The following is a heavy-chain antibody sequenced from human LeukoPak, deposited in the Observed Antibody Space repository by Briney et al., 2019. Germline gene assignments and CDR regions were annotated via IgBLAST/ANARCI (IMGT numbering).Heavy chain of an antibody. V-gene: IGHV1-8*01. Sequence: ASVKVSCKASGYTFTTYSINWVRQATGQGLEWMGWMNPNSGDSGPAQKFQGRVTMTWNTPISTAYMEVSSLTSDDTAVYYCAREVRRGTYDYWGQGTLVTVTP. CDR1: GYTFTTYS. J-gene: IGHJ4*02. CDR3: AREVRRGTYDY. CDR2: MNPNSGDS. D-gene: IGHD3-16*01.